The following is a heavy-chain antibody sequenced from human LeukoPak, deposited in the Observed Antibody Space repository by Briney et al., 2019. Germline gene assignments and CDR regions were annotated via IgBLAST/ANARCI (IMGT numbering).Heavy chain of an antibody. Sequence: ASVKVSCKASGYTFTGYYMHWVRQAPRQGLEWMGWINPNSGGTDYAQKFQGRVTMTRDTSISTAYMELSRLRSDDTAVYYCARDWAANNAFDIWGQGTMVTVSS. CDR3: ARDWAANNAFDI. CDR1: GYTFTGYY. CDR2: INPNSGGT. J-gene: IGHJ3*02. D-gene: IGHD2/OR15-2a*01. V-gene: IGHV1-2*02.